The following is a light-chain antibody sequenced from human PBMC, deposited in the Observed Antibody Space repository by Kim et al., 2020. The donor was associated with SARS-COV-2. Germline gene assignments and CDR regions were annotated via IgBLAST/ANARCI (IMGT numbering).Light chain of an antibody. CDR1: SLRSYY. CDR2: GRN. Sequence: SSELTQDPVVSVALGQTVRITCQGDSLRSYYATWYQQKPRQAPVLVIYGRNNRPSGIPDRFSGSASGDTASLTISGTQAEDEADFYCQSRDSGGKEVLGG. CDR3: QSRDSGGKEV. J-gene: IGLJ2*01. V-gene: IGLV3-19*01.